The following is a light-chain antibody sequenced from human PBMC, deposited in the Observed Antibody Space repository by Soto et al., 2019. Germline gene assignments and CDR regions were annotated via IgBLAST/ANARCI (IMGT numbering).Light chain of an antibody. Sequence: QSVLTQPPPVSEAPRQRVTISCSGGSSNIGNNAVNWYQQLPGKAPKLLIFYDDLLPSGVSDRFSGSKSGTSASLAISGLQSEDEADYYCAAWDDSLNGPVFGGGTKLTVL. CDR2: YDD. CDR1: SSNIGNNA. J-gene: IGLJ3*02. V-gene: IGLV1-36*01. CDR3: AAWDDSLNGPV.